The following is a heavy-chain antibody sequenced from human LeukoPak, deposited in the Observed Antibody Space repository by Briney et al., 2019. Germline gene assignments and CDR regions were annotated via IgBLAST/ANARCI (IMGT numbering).Heavy chain of an antibody. J-gene: IGHJ6*02. Sequence: PSETLSLTCAVYGGSFSGYYWSWIRQPPGKGLEWIGEINHSGSTNYNPSLKSRVIMSVDTSKNQFSLKLSSVTAADSAVYYCARDRVESSGYYYYYGMDVWGQGTTVTVSS. CDR2: INHSGST. D-gene: IGHD3-22*01. CDR3: ARDRVESSGYYYYYGMDV. V-gene: IGHV4-34*01. CDR1: GGSFSGYY.